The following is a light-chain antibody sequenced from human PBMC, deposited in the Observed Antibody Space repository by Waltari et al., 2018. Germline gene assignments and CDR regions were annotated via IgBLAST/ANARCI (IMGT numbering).Light chain of an antibody. J-gene: IGKJ1*01. CDR3: QQSSSTPPT. CDR1: QSISTY. V-gene: IGKV1-39*01. CDR2: AAS. Sequence: DIQMTQSPSSLSASVGDRVTITCRASQSISTYLHWYQHIPGKAPNLLIYAASTLQGGVPSRFSGSGSGTDFTLTISSLQPEDFATYYCQQSSSTPPTFAQG.